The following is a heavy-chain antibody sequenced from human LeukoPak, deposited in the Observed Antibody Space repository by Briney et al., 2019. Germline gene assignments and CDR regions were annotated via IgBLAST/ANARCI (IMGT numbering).Heavy chain of an antibody. Sequence: GGSLRLSCAASVFTFSSYEMNWVRQAPGKGLEWVSYITSSGSSIYYADSVKGRFTISRDNAKNSLDLQMNSLRAEDTAVYYCARASSRTRIALPVIGYYFDYWGQGTLVTVSS. D-gene: IGHD6-19*01. V-gene: IGHV3-48*03. CDR1: VFTFSSYE. J-gene: IGHJ4*02. CDR2: ITSSGSSI. CDR3: ARASSRTRIALPVIGYYFDY.